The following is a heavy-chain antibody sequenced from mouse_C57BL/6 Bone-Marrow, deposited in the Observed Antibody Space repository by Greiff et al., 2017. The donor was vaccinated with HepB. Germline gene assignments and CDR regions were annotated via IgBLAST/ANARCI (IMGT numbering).Heavy chain of an antibody. V-gene: IGHV14-4*01. CDR1: GFNIKDDY. CDR3: TTYEYYAMDY. Sequence: DVKLQESGAELVRPGASVKLSCTASGFNIKDDYMHWVKQRPEQGLEWIGWIDPENGDTEYASKFQGKATITADTSSNTAYLQLSSLTSEDTAVYYCTTYEYYAMDYWGQGTSVTVSS. J-gene: IGHJ4*01. D-gene: IGHD2-3*01. CDR2: IDPENGDT.